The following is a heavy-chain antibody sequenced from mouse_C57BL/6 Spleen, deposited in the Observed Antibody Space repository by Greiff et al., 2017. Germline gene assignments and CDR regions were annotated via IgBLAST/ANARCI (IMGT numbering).Heavy chain of an antibody. D-gene: IGHD1-1*01. V-gene: IGHV1-64*01. CDR2: IHPNSGST. CDR3: ARRYYYGSSPNYWSFDV. Sequence: QVQLQQPGAELVKPGASVKLSCKASGYTFTSYWMHWVKQRPGQGLEWIGMIHPNSGSTNYNEKFKSKATLTVDKSSSTAYMQLSSLTSEDSAVYYCARRYYYGSSPNYWSFDVWGTGTTVTVSS. J-gene: IGHJ1*03. CDR1: GYTFTSYW.